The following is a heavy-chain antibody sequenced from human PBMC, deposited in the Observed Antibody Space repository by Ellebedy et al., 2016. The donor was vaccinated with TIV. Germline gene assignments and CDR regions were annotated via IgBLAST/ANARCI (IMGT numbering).Heavy chain of an antibody. CDR1: GHTFSGYC. Sequence: ASVKVSXKTSGHTFSGYCMHWVRQAPGQGLEWVGWINPNCGATPYAQNFQGWVTMTRDTSISTAYMELSRLRSDDTAVYYCARVGVGRTALAFFDYWGQGTLVTVSS. D-gene: IGHD2-21*02. J-gene: IGHJ4*02. V-gene: IGHV1-2*04. CDR3: ARVGVGRTALAFFDY. CDR2: INPNCGAT.